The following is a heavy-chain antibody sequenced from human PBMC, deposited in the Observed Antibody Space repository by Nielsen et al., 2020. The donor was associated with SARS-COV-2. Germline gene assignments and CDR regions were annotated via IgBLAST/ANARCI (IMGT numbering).Heavy chain of an antibody. Sequence: ASVKVSCKASGYTFTNYGITWVRQAPGQGLEWMGWISAYNGNTNYAQKFQGRVTMTTDTSTSTYYMELRSLRSDDTAVYYCARGEAIAVAGLFDYWGQGTLVTVS. V-gene: IGHV1-18*01. CDR1: GYTFTNYG. CDR3: ARGEAIAVAGLFDY. J-gene: IGHJ4*02. CDR2: ISAYNGNT. D-gene: IGHD6-19*01.